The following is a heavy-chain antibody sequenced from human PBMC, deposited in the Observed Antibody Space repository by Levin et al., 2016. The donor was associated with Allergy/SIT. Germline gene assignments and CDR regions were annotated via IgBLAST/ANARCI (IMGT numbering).Heavy chain of an antibody. D-gene: IGHD3-22*01. V-gene: IGHV3-15*01. CDR2: IKSKTDGGTT. J-gene: IGHJ6*02. Sequence: WIRQPPGKGLEWVGRIKSKTDGGTTDYAAPVKGRFTISRDDSKNTLYLQMNSLKTEDTAVYYCTTDGYYYDSSGYYYLDYYYGMDVWGQGTTGHRLL. CDR3: TTDGYYYDSSGYYYLDYYYGMDV.